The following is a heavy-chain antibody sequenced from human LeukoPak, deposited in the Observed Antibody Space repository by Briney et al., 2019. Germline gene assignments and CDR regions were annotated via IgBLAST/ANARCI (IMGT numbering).Heavy chain of an antibody. J-gene: IGHJ4*02. CDR2: ISYDGSNK. D-gene: IGHD3-3*01. CDR1: GFTFSHYG. CDR3: ANGREIFANVDY. V-gene: IGHV3-30*18. Sequence: GGSLRLSCAASGFTFSHYGVHWVRQAPGKGLEWVAVISYDGSNKYYADSVKGRFTISRDNSKNTVFLQMNSLRADDTAVYYCANGREIFANVDYWGQGTLVTVSS.